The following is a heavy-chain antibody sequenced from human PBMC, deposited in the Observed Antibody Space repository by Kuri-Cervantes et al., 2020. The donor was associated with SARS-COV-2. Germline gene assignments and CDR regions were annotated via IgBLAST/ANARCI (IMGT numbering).Heavy chain of an antibody. V-gene: IGHV3-33*01. CDR1: GFIFTSYG. CDR3: AREGYSSGQDFDS. CDR2: IWYDGSNK. Sequence: GGSLRLSCAASGFIFTSYGMHWVRQAPGKGLEWVAVIWYDGSNKYYVDSVKGRFTVSRDSSKNTLFLRMYSLRGDDTAIYYCAREGYSSGQDFDSWGQGALVTVSS. D-gene: IGHD6-19*01. J-gene: IGHJ4*02.